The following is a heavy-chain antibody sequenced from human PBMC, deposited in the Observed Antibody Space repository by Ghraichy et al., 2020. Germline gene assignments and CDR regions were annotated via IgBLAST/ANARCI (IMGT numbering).Heavy chain of an antibody. Sequence: SETLSLTCTVSGGSISSGGYYWSWIRQHPGKGLEWIGYIYYSGSTYYNPSLKSRVTISVDTSKNQFSLKLSSVTAADTAVYYCARVGGEVATTDNWFDPWVQGTLVTVSS. CDR1: GGSISSGGYY. V-gene: IGHV4-31*03. CDR3: ARVGGEVATTDNWFDP. J-gene: IGHJ5*02. D-gene: IGHD5-12*01. CDR2: IYYSGST.